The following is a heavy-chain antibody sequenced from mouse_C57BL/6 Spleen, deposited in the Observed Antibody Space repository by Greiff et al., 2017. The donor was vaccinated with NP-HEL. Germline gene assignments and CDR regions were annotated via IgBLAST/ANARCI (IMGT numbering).Heavy chain of an antibody. CDR1: GYTFTDYN. D-gene: IGHD1-1*02. Sequence: EVQLQQSGPELVKPGASVKIPCKASGYTFTDYNMDWVKQSHGKSLEWIGDINPNNGGTIYNQKFKGKATLTVDKSSSTAYMELRSLTSEDTAVYYCARGGGERAWFAYWGQGTLVTVSA. V-gene: IGHV1-18*01. J-gene: IGHJ3*01. CDR3: ARGGGERAWFAY. CDR2: INPNNGGT.